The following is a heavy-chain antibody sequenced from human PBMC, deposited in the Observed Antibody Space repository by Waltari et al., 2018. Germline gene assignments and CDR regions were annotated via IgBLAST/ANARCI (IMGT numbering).Heavy chain of an antibody. V-gene: IGHV4-39*07. D-gene: IGHD4-17*01. J-gene: IGHJ4*02. Sequence: QLQLQESGPGLVKPSETLSLTCSVSGDSVSSNNSYWGWIRQSPGKGLEWIGSITHSGSSYYNPSLRSRVTLLVDTSKNQFSLRVNSVTAADMALYYCARHMTTVTTSSFDYWGQGALVTVSS. CDR2: ITHSGSS. CDR3: ARHMTTVTTSSFDY. CDR1: GDSVSSNNSY.